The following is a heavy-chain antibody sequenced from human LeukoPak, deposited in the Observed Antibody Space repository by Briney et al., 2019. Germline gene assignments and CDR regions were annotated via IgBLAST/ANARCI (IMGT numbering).Heavy chain of an antibody. CDR1: GGSFSDYY. J-gene: IGHJ4*02. Sequence: SETLSVTCGASGGSFSDYYWSWIRQPRGKGLEWIGEIIHSGATSSYPSLKSRVTISMDPSKNQFSLKLSSVTAADTAVYYCARGRFSVYYFDYWGQGSLVTVSS. CDR2: IIHSGAT. V-gene: IGHV4-34*01. CDR3: ARGRFSVYYFDY. D-gene: IGHD3-3*02.